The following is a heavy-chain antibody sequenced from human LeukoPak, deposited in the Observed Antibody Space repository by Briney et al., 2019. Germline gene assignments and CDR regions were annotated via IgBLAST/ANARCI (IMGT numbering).Heavy chain of an antibody. V-gene: IGHV3-66*01. Sequence: PGGSLRLSCAASGFTVSSNYMSWVRQAPGKGLEWVSVIYSGGSTYYADPVKGRFTISRDNSKNTLYLQMNSLRAEDTAVYYCARAPGQNAKWEPPYFDYWGQGTLVTVSS. CDR1: GFTVSSNY. CDR2: IYSGGST. CDR3: ARAPGQNAKWEPPYFDY. D-gene: IGHD1-26*01. J-gene: IGHJ4*02.